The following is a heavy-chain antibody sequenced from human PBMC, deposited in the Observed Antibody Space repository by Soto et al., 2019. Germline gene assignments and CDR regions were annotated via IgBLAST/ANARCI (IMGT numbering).Heavy chain of an antibody. D-gene: IGHD6-13*01. V-gene: IGHV3-74*01. CDR1: GFTFSTYW. CDR2: IHPDGTHT. J-gene: IGHJ4*02. CDR3: VRAYSENYGRWDY. Sequence: GGSLRLSCAASGFTFSTYWMHWVRQAPGKGLVWVSLIHPDGTHTDYADSVKGRFAISRDNADNTLYLQMNSLTAEDTAIYHCVRAYSENYGRWDYWGQGTLVTVSS.